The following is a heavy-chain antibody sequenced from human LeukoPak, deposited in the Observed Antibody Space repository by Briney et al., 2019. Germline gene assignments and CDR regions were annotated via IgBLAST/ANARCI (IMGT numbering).Heavy chain of an antibody. D-gene: IGHD3-22*01. CDR3: ARDYSGSGYSWFDP. J-gene: IGHJ5*02. V-gene: IGHV3-21*01. CDR2: ISSSSSYI. CDR1: GFTFSSYS. Sequence: GGSLRLSCAASGFTFSSYSMNWVRQAPGKGLEWVSSISSSSSYIYYADSVKGRFTISRDNAKNSLYLQMNSLRAEDTAVYYCARDYSGSGYSWFDPWGQGTLVTVSS.